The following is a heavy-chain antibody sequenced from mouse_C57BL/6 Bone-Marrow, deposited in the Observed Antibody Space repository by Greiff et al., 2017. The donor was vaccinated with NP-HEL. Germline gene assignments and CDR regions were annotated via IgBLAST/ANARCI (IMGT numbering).Heavy chain of an antibody. CDR3: ARRLGLFAY. CDR2: IDPSDSYT. J-gene: IGHJ3*01. V-gene: IGHV1-69*01. D-gene: IGHD4-1*01. Sequence: QVQLQQPGAELVMPGASVKLSCKASGYTFTSYWMHWVKQRPGQGLEWIGEIDPSDSYTNYNQKFKGKSTLTVDKSSSTAYMQLSSLTSEDSAVYYCARRLGLFAYWGQGTLVTVSA. CDR1: GYTFTSYW.